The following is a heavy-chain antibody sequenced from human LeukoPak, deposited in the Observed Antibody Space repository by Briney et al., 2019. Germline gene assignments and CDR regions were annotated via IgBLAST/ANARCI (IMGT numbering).Heavy chain of an antibody. D-gene: IGHD4-17*01. Sequence: GGSLRLSCAASGFTFSNAWMSWVRQAPGKGLEWVGRIKSKTDGGTTDYAAPVKGRFTISRDDSKNTLYLQMNSLKTEDTAVYYCTTDFTVTTFARFDYWGQGTLVTVSS. CDR1: GFTFSNAW. CDR3: TTDFTVTTFARFDY. J-gene: IGHJ4*02. V-gene: IGHV3-15*01. CDR2: IKSKTDGGTT.